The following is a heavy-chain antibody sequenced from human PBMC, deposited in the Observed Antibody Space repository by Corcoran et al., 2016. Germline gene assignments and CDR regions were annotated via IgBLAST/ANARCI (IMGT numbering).Heavy chain of an antibody. CDR1: GGSISSGGYY. J-gene: IGHJ4*02. V-gene: IGHV4-31*03. D-gene: IGHD5-18*01. CDR3: AREAIQLWSRTFDY. CDR2: IYYSGST. Sequence: QVQLQESGPGLVKPSQTLSLTCTVSGGSISSGGYYWSWIRQHPGKGLEWIGYIYYSGSTYYNPSLKSRVTISVDTSKNQFSLKLGSVTGADTAVYYCAREAIQLWSRTFDYWGQGTLVTVSS.